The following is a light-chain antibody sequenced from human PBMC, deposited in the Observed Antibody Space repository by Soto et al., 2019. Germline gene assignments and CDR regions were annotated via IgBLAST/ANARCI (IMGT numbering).Light chain of an antibody. Sequence: QSVLTQPGSVSGSPGQSITISCTGTSXDVGGYNYVSWYQQHPGKAPKLMIYEVSNRPSGVSNRFSGSKSGNTASLTISGLQAEDEADYYCSSYTSSSPYVFGTGTKVSLL. CDR2: EVS. V-gene: IGLV2-14*01. J-gene: IGLJ1*01. CDR1: SXDVGGYNY. CDR3: SSYTSSSPYV.